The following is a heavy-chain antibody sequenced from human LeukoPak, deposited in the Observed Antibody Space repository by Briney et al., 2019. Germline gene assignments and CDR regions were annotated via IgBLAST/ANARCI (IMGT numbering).Heavy chain of an antibody. J-gene: IGHJ4*02. V-gene: IGHV4-39*01. D-gene: IGHD3-10*01. CDR3: AGQRAWFGGWAFDS. Sequence: SETLSLTCTVSGGSISITNYYWGWIRQPPGKGLEWIGSINYSGNTFYNPSLKSRVTISVDTSKKQFSLKLSSVTAADTALYYCAGQRAWFGGWAFDSWGQGTLVTVSS. CDR2: INYSGNT. CDR1: GGSISITNYY.